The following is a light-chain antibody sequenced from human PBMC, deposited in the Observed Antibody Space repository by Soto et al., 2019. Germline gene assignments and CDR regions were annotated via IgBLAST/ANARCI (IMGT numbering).Light chain of an antibody. CDR1: TSDVGGYNY. CDR2: EVS. CDR3: ISKTGSVTNV. V-gene: IGLV2-14*01. J-gene: IGLJ1*01. Sequence: QSVLTQPASVSGSPGQSITISCTGTTSDVGGYNYVSWYQQHPGKVPKLLIHEVSNRPSGVSNRFSGSKSGNTASLTISGLRAEDEPDSDVISKTGSVTNVSGTG.